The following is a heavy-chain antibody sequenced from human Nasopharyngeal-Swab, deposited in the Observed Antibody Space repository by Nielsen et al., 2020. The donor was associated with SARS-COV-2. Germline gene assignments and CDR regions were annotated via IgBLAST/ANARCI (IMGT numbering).Heavy chain of an antibody. V-gene: IGHV3-23*01. D-gene: IGHD6-19*01. CDR1: GFTFSSYA. J-gene: IGHJ4*02. Sequence: GGSLRLSCAASGFTFSSYAMSWVRQAPGKGLEWVSAISGSGGSTYYADSVKGRFTISRDNSKNTLYLQMNSLRAEDTAVYYCAKASRNSGWYDLRYWGQGTLVTVSS. CDR2: ISGSGGST. CDR3: AKASRNSGWYDLRY.